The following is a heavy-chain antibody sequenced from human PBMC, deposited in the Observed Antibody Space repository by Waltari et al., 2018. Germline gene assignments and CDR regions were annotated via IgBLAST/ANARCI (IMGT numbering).Heavy chain of an antibody. Sequence: QVQLVQSGAEVKKPGASVKVSCKVSGYTLTELSMHWVRQAPGKGLGWMGGLGRGEVETIYEQKFQGRGTMTEDTSTDTAYMELSRLSSEDTAVYYCATDHPGGFWSGYYYYWGQGTLVTVSS. J-gene: IGHJ4*02. D-gene: IGHD3-3*01. CDR3: ATDHPGGFWSGYYYY. CDR1: GYTLTELS. V-gene: IGHV1-24*01. CDR2: LGRGEVET.